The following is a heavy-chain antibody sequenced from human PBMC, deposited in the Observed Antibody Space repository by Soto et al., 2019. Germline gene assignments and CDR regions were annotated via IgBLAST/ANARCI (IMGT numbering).Heavy chain of an antibody. Sequence: GGSLRLSCAASGFTFSSYGMHWVRQAPGKGLEWVAVIWYDGSNKYYADSVKGRFTISRENSKNTLYLQMNSLRAEDTAVYYCARDSLAPVYYYYGMDVWGQGTTVTVSS. CDR2: IWYDGSNK. CDR1: GFTFSSYG. V-gene: IGHV3-33*01. CDR3: ARDSLAPVYYYYGMDV. J-gene: IGHJ6*02.